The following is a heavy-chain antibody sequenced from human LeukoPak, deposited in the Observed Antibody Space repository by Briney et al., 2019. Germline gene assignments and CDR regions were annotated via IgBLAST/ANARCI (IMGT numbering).Heavy chain of an antibody. CDR2: ISSSSSTI. D-gene: IGHD4-23*01. CDR1: GFTFSSYS. J-gene: IGHJ4*02. Sequence: GGSLRLSCAASGFTFSSYSMNWVRQAPGKGLEWVSYISSSSSTIYYADSVKGRFTISRDNAKNSLYLQTNSLRAEDTAVYYCAREPDYGGNSDQKFDYWGQGTLVTVSS. V-gene: IGHV3-48*01. CDR3: AREPDYGGNSDQKFDY.